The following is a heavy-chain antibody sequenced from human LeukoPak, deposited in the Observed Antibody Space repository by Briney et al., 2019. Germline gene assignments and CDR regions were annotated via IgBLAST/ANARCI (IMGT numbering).Heavy chain of an antibody. CDR3: ASGREGYNTAFGY. CDR1: GFSFRSYA. V-gene: IGHV3-23*01. Sequence: PGGSLRLSCAASGFSFRSYAMNWVRQAPGRGLEWVSSISGSGNSPYYVDFVKGRFTISRDNSKSTLYLQMNSLRAEDTAVYYCASGREGYNTAFGYWGQGTLLTVSS. D-gene: IGHD5-24*01. J-gene: IGHJ4*02. CDR2: ISGSGNSP.